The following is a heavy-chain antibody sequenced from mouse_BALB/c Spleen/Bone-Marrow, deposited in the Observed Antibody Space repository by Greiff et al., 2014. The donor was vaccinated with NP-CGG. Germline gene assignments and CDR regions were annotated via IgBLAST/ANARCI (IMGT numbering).Heavy chain of an antibody. CDR1: GFNIKDTY. CDR2: IDPANGNT. CDR3: ASSGNYEGGAMDY. D-gene: IGHD2-1*01. V-gene: IGHV14-3*02. J-gene: IGHJ4*01. Sequence: EVQLQQSGAGLVKPGASVKLSCTASGFNIKDTYMHWVKQRPEQGLEWIGRIDPANGNTKYVPTLQGKATITADTSSNTAYLQLSSLTSEDTAVYYCASSGNYEGGAMDYWGQGISVTVSS.